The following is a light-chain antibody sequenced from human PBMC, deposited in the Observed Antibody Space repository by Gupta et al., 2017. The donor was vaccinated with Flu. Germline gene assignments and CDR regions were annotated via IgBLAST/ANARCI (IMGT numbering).Light chain of an antibody. CDR3: QQSYSSPPWA. V-gene: IGKV1-39*01. J-gene: IGKJ1*01. Sequence: DIQMTQSPSSLSASVGDRVTITCRASQSIGNYLNWYQQKPGQAPKLLMYDASELQSGVPSRFSGSGSGTDFTLTISTMQHEDFATYYCQQSYSSPPWAFGQGTKVEIK. CDR1: QSIGNY. CDR2: DAS.